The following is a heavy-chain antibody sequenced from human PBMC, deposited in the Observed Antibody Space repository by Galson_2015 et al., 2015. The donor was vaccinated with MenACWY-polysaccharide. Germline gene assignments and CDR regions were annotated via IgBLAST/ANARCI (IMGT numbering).Heavy chain of an antibody. CDR3: ARTSARLGYGMDV. V-gene: IGHV1-2*06. J-gene: IGHJ6*02. CDR1: GLTFTGYY. CDR2: INPNSGGT. Sequence: SVKVSCKASGLTFTGYYIHWVRQAPGQGLEWMGRINPNSGGTNYAQKFQGRVTMTRDTSISTAYMDLSSLRSDDTAVYYCARTSARLGYGMDVWGQGTTVTVSS. D-gene: IGHD1-14*01.